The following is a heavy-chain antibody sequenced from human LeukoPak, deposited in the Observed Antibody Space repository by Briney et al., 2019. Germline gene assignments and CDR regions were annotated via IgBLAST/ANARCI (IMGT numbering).Heavy chain of an antibody. V-gene: IGHV3-23*01. J-gene: IGHJ4*02. D-gene: IGHD2-15*01. CDR3: ARDGSAVAPMYYFDY. Sequence: GGSLRLSCAASGFTFSSYAMSWVRQAPGKGLEWVSTITNSGDNTYYADSVKGRFTISRDNSKNTLYLQMNSLRAEDAAVYYCARDGSAVAPMYYFDYWGQGTLVTVSS. CDR1: GFTFSSYA. CDR2: ITNSGDNT.